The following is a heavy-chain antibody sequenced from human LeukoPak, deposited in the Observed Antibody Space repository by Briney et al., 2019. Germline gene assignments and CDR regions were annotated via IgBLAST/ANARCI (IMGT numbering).Heavy chain of an antibody. CDR2: ISSSSSYI. Sequence: PGGSLRLSCAASGFTFSNYNMNWVRQAPGKGLEWVSSISSSSSYIYYADSVKGRFTISRDNAKNSLYLQMNSLRAEDTAVYYCAREASKTGAFDIWGQGTMVTVSS. J-gene: IGHJ3*02. V-gene: IGHV3-21*01. CDR1: GFTFSNYN. CDR3: AREASKTGAFDI.